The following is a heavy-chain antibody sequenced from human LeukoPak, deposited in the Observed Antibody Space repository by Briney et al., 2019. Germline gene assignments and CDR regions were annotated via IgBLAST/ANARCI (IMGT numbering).Heavy chain of an antibody. Sequence: SETLSLTCTVSGDSISSYYWSWIRQPPGKALEWIGFIGYIYYSGSTNYNPSLKSRVTISADTSKNQFSLKLSSVTAADTAMYYCARDVVRKYCGNSYSSWFDPWGQGTLVTVSS. CDR3: ARDVVRKYCGNSYSSWFDP. CDR2: IYYSGST. J-gene: IGHJ5*02. D-gene: IGHD2-21*01. CDR1: GDSISSYY. V-gene: IGHV4-59*01.